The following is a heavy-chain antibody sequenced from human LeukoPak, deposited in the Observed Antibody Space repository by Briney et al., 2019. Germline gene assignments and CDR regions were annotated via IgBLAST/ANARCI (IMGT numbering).Heavy chain of an antibody. D-gene: IGHD6-13*01. Sequence: KTGGSLRLSCAASGFTFSSYSMNGVRQAPGKGLEWVSSISSSSSYIYYADSVKGRFTISRDNDKNSLYLQMNSLRAEDTAVYYCARDGTRSPYYYYGMDVWGQGTTVTVSS. CDR1: GFTFSSYS. J-gene: IGHJ6*02. CDR3: ARDGTRSPYYYYGMDV. CDR2: ISSSSSYI. V-gene: IGHV3-21*01.